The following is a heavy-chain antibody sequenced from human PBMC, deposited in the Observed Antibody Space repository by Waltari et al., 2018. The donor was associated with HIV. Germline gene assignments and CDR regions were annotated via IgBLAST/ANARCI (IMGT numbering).Heavy chain of an antibody. CDR2: VFYGGPT. J-gene: IGHJ5*02. D-gene: IGHD4-17*01. V-gene: IGHV4-39*01. Sequence: QLQLQESGPGLVKPSETLSLTCTVSGDSIRNSDCYWAWIRQPPGQRLEWIGGVFYGGPTYYTPVPKGRVTISVDTSKSQFSLKLNSVTAADTALYFWARHPHGDYSPTWFDPWGQGTLVAVSS. CDR1: GDSIRNSDCY. CDR3: ARHPHGDYSPTWFDP.